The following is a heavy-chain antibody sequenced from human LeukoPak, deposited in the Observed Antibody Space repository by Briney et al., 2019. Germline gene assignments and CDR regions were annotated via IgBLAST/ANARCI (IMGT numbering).Heavy chain of an antibody. CDR1: GFTFSSYS. Sequence: GGSLRLSCAASGFTFSSYSMNWVRQAPGKGLEWVSYISSSSSTIYYADSVKGRFTISRDNSKNTLSLQMNSLRAEDTAVYHCAKGLVGTDYFQHWGQGTLVTVSS. CDR3: AKGLVGTDYFQH. J-gene: IGHJ1*01. V-gene: IGHV3-48*01. CDR2: ISSSSSTI. D-gene: IGHD2-8*02.